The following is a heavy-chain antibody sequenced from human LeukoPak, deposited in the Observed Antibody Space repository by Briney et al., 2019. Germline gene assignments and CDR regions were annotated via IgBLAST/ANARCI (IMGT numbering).Heavy chain of an antibody. CDR1: GFTFSRFW. CDR3: AAQDSGYDLGIDY. V-gene: IGHV3-7*02. CDR2: IQEDGSEK. Sequence: GGSLRLSCAASGFTFSRFWMTWVRQAPGKGLEWVANIQEDGSEKNYVDSVQGRFTISRDNAKNSLYLQMDSLRAEVTAVYYCAAQDSGYDLGIDYWGQGTLVTVSS. J-gene: IGHJ4*02. D-gene: IGHD5-12*01.